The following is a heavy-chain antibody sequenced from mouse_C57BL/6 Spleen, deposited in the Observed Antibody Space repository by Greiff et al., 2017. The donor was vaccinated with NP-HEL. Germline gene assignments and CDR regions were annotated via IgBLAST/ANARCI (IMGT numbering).Heavy chain of an antibody. CDR1: GYSFTGYY. CDR3: ARALLYDGYYD. V-gene: IGHV1-43*01. J-gene: IGHJ2*01. D-gene: IGHD2-3*01. Sequence: VQLKQSGPELVKPGASVKISCKASGYSFTGYYMHWVKQSSEKSLEWIGEINPSTGGTSYNQKFKGKATLTVDKTSSTAYMQLKSLTSEDSAVYYCARALLYDGYYDWGQGTTLTVSS. CDR2: INPSTGGT.